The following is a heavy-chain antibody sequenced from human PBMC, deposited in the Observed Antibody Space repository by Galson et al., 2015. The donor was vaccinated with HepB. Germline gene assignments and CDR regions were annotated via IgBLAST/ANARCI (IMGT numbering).Heavy chain of an antibody. CDR2: IFSSNSYT. Sequence: SLRLSCAASGFTFSDYYMSWIRQAPGKGLEWVSYIFSSNSYTNYPDSVKGRFTVSRDNAKNSLYLQMNSLRAEDTAVYYCARYIYGGDSPGREWNAFDIWGQGTMVTVSS. CDR3: ARYIYGGDSPGREWNAFDI. D-gene: IGHD4-23*01. J-gene: IGHJ3*02. V-gene: IGHV3-11*03. CDR1: GFTFSDYY.